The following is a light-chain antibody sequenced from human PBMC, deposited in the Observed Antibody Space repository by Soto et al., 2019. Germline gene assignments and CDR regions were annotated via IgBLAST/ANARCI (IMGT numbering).Light chain of an antibody. V-gene: IGKV3-20*01. CDR1: QSVSSNY. J-gene: IGKJ1*01. CDR2: GAS. CDR3: QQYGDSPWT. Sequence: EIVLTQSPGTLSLSPGERVTLSCRASQSVSSNYLAWYQQKPGQAPRLLIYGASSRATGIPDRFSGSGSGTDFTLTISRLEPEDFALYYCQQYGDSPWTFGQGTKVEIK.